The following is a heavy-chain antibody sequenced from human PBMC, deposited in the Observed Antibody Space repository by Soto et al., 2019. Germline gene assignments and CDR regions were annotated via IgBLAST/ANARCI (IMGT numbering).Heavy chain of an antibody. D-gene: IGHD3-3*01. CDR2: IYYSGST. V-gene: IGHV4-31*03. CDR1: GGSISSGGYY. Sequence: SETLSLTCTVSGGSISSGGYYWSWIRQHPGKGLEWIGYIYYSGSTYYNPSLKSRVTISVDTSKNQFSLKLSSVTAADTAVYYCARVMANDLGNNWFDPWGQGTLVTVSS. J-gene: IGHJ5*02. CDR3: ARVMANDLGNNWFDP.